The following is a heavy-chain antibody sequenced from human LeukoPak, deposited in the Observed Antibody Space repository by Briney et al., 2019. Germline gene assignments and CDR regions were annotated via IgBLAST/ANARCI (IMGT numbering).Heavy chain of an antibody. V-gene: IGHV3-33*01. J-gene: IGHJ4*02. Sequence: GRSLRLSCAASGFTFSSYGMHWVRQAPGEGLEWVAVIWYDGTNKYYADSVKGRFTISRDNSKNTLYLQMNSLRAEDTAVYYCARGDSSSYEVYFDYWGQGTLVTVSS. CDR3: ARGDSSSYEVYFDY. CDR1: GFTFSSYG. CDR2: IWYDGTNK. D-gene: IGHD6-13*01.